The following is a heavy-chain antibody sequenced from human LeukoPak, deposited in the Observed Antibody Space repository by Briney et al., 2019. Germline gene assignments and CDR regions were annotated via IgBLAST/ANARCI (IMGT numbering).Heavy chain of an antibody. CDR2: ISGSGGST. V-gene: IGHV3-23*01. CDR1: GFTFSSSA. Sequence: GGSLRLSCAASGFTFSSSAMSWVRQAPGNGLQWVSAISGSGGSTYYADSVKGRFTISRDNSKNTLYVQMNSLRAEDTAVYYCAKGTKQYDALPSDYWGQGTLVTVSS. J-gene: IGHJ4*02. D-gene: IGHD6-19*01. CDR3: AKGTKQYDALPSDY.